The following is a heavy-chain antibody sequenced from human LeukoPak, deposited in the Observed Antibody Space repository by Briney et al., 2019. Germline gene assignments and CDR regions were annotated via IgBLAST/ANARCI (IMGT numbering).Heavy chain of an antibody. J-gene: IGHJ5*02. CDR2: IYYDGSNN. V-gene: IGHV3-33*01. Sequence: PGRSLRLSCAASGFSFSSYGMHWIRQAPGKGLEWVAVIYYDGSNNYYADSVKGRFTISRDNSENTLYLQMNSLRVDDTAVYYCERDHHPGYYDSSGFNWLDPWGQGTLVTVSS. D-gene: IGHD3-22*01. CDR1: GFSFSSYG. CDR3: ERDHHPGYYDSSGFNWLDP.